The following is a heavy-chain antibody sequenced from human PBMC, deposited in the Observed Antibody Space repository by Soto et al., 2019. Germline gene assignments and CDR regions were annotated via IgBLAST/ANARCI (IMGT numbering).Heavy chain of an antibody. CDR3: ARDRAGVATSDYYYYYGMDV. CDR1: GGSISSSSYY. Sequence: SETLSLTCTVSGGSISSSSYYWGWIRQPPGKGLEWIGSIYYRGSTNYNPSLKNRVTKSVDTYKNQFTMKLSSVTATDTAVYYFARDRAGVATSDYYYYYGMDVWGQGTTVTVSS. J-gene: IGHJ6*02. D-gene: IGHD5-12*01. CDR2: IYYRGST. V-gene: IGHV4-39*02.